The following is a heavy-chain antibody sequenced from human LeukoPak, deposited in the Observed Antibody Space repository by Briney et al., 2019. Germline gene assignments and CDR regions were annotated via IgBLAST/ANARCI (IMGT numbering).Heavy chain of an antibody. J-gene: IGHJ4*02. CDR1: GFTFSTYW. D-gene: IGHD3-22*01. CDR2: INQDGSEK. V-gene: IGHV3-7*01. Sequence: GGSLRLSCAASGFTFSTYWMSWVRQAPGKGLEWVANINQDGSEKYSVDSVKSRFTISRDNAKSSLYLQMNSLRADDTAVYYCARDRALYDSRRGYYYTEDDYWGQGTLVTVSS. CDR3: ARDRALYDSRRGYYYTEDDY.